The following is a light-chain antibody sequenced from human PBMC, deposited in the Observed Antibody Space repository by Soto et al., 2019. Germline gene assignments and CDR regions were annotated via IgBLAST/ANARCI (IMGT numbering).Light chain of an antibody. CDR2: EVN. V-gene: IGLV2-23*02. J-gene: IGLJ1*01. CDR1: ISDVGSHNL. CDR3: CSFAGSNPFPYV. Sequence: SVLTQPACVSGSPGQSITISCTGTISDVGSHNLVSWYQQHPDKAPKLIIYEVNERPSGVSSRFSGSKSGNTASLTVSGLQPDDEADYHCCSFAGSNPFPYVFGTGTKVTVL.